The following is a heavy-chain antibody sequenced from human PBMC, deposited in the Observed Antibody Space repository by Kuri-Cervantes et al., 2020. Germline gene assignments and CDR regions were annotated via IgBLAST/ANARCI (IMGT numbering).Heavy chain of an antibody. CDR2: ISGSGGST. J-gene: IGHJ4*02. CDR3: AKEGYVWGSAIDY. V-gene: IGHV3-23*01. Sequence: GGSLRLSCAASGFTFSRYAMSWVRQAPGKGLEWVSAISGSGGSTYYADCVKGRFAISRDNSKNTLYLQMNSLRAEDTAVYYCAKEGYVWGSAIDYWGQGTLVTVSS. D-gene: IGHD3-16*01. CDR1: GFTFSRYA.